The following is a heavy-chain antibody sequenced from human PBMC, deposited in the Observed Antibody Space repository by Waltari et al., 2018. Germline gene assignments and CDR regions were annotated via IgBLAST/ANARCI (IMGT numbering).Heavy chain of an antibody. J-gene: IGHJ4*02. CDR1: GYSISSGYY. D-gene: IGHD2-2*01. CDR3: ARRPGNTIISDFDY. Sequence: QVQLQESGPGLVKPSETLSLTCAVSGYSISSGYYWGWIRQPPGKGLEWIGSIYHSGSTYYNPSLKSRVTISVDTSKNQFSLKLSSVPAADTAVYYCARRPGNTIISDFDYWGQGTLVTVSS. V-gene: IGHV4-38-2*01. CDR2: IYHSGST.